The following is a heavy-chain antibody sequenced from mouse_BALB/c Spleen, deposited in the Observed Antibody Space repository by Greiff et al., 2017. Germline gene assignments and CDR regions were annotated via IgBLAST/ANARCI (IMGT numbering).Heavy chain of an antibody. J-gene: IGHJ1*01. CDR3: TRVDYGGGYFDV. D-gene: IGHD1-1*02. Sequence: VQLQQSGAELVKPGASVKLSCKASGYTFTSYYMYWVKQRPGQGLEWIGEINPSNGGTNFNEKFKSKATLTVDKSSSTAYMQLSSLTSEDSAVYYCTRVDYGGGYFDVWGAGTTVTVSS. V-gene: IGHV1S81*02. CDR2: INPSNGGT. CDR1: GYTFTSYY.